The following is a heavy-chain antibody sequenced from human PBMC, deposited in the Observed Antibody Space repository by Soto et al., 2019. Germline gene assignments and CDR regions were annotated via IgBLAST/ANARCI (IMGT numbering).Heavy chain of an antibody. Sequence: EVQLLESGGGLVQPGGSLRLSCAVSGFSMSSSAFSWVRQTPGKGLEWVSASSGGGGPTHYADSVKGRFTISRDNSKNMLYLQMNSLRAEDTAVYYCAKNDWIVYPRGGFWGRGTLVSVSS. D-gene: IGHD3-3*01. CDR3: AKNDWIVYPRGGF. V-gene: IGHV3-23*01. CDR1: GFSMSSSA. J-gene: IGHJ1*01. CDR2: SSGGGGPT.